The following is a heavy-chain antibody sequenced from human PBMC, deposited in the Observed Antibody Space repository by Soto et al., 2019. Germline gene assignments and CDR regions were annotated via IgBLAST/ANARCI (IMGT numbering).Heavy chain of an antibody. CDR3: ARPLFGRGNWFDP. J-gene: IGHJ5*02. Sequence: PSETLSLTCTVSGGCISSYYWSWIRQPPGKGLEWIGYIYYSGSTNYNPSLKSRVTISVDTSKNQFSLKLSSVTAADTAVYYCARPLFGRGNWFDPWGQGTLVTVS. D-gene: IGHD3-10*01. CDR1: GGCISSYY. CDR2: IYYSGST. V-gene: IGHV4-59*01.